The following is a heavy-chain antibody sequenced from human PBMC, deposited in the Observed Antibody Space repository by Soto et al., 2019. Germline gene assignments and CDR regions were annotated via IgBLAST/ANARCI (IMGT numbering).Heavy chain of an antibody. V-gene: IGHV4-4*02. D-gene: IGHD3-3*01. CDR1: GASINSANW. Sequence: QVLLEESGPGLVRPSGTLSLTCSVSGASINSANWWVWVRQPPGKGPEWIGEIYHIGSTTYNPSLKSRATISVDKSKNQFSLIVTSVTAADTAVYYCAKRYDFWSGRWYGLGVWGQGTTVTVSS. J-gene: IGHJ6*02. CDR3: AKRYDFWSGRWYGLGV. CDR2: IYHIGST.